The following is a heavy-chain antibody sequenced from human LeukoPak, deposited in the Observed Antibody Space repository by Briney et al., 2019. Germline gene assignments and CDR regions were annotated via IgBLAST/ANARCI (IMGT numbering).Heavy chain of an antibody. J-gene: IGHJ3*01. Sequence: GGSLRLSCAASGFIFSSYGMHWVRQAPGKGLEWVAVISYDGSNKYYADSVKGRFTISRDNSKNTLYLQMNSLRAEDTAVYYCAKEVYDGSYWGQGTMVTVSS. CDR1: GFIFSSYG. D-gene: IGHD5/OR15-5a*01. V-gene: IGHV3-30*18. CDR2: ISYDGSNK. CDR3: AKEVYDGSY.